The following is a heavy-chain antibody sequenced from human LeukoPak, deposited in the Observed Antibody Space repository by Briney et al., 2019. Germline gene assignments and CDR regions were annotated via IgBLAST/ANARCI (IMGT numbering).Heavy chain of an antibody. J-gene: IGHJ4*02. CDR3: ARGHRRITMVRGVMTYYFDY. CDR1: GGSFSGYY. V-gene: IGHV4-34*01. CDR2: INHSGST. Sequence: SETLSLTCAVYGGSFSGYYWSGIRQPPGKGLEWVGEINHSGSTNYNPSLKRRVTISVDTSKNQFSLKLSSVTAADTAVYYCARGHRRITMVRGVMTYYFDYWGQGTLVTVSS. D-gene: IGHD3-10*01.